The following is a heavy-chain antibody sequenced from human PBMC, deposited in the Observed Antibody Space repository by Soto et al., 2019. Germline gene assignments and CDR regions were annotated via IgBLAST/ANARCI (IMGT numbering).Heavy chain of an antibody. CDR2: IYYSVST. CDR3: ARTNSYDFWSVTHQHWFDP. J-gene: IGHJ5*02. D-gene: IGHD3-3*01. V-gene: IGHV4-39*01. Sequence: SETLSLTCTVSGGAISSSSYYWGWIRQPPGKGLEWIGSIYYSVSTYYHPSLKSRVTISVDTSKNQFSLTLSSVTAADTAVYYCARTNSYDFWSVTHQHWFDPWGQGTLVTVSS. CDR1: GGAISSSSYY.